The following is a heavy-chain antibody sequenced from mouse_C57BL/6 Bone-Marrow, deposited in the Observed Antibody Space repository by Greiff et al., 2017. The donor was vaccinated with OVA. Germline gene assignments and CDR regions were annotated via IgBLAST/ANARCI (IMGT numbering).Heavy chain of an antibody. V-gene: IGHV1-72*01. CDR3: SRKVRRASYAMDY. J-gene: IGHJ4*01. CDR1: GYTFTSYW. D-gene: IGHD2-14*01. CDR2: IDPNSGGT. Sequence: QVQLQQSGAELVKPGASVKLSCKASGYTFTSYWMHWVKQRPGRGLEWIGRIDPNSGGTKYNEKFKSKATLTVDKPSSTADMQLSSLTSETSAVYYCSRKVRRASYAMDYWGQGTSVTVSS.